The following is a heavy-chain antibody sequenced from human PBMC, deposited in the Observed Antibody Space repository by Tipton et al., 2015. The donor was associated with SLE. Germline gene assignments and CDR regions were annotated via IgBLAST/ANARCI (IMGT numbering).Heavy chain of an antibody. J-gene: IGHJ3*02. CDR1: GGSISSGSYY. Sequence: LRLSCTVSGGSISSGSYYWSWIRQPAGKGLEWIGRIYISGSTNYNPSLKSRVTISVDTSKNQFSLKLSSVTAADTAVYYCARGTYYYDSSGYLHDAFDIWGQGTMVTVSS. CDR3: ARGTYYYDSSGYLHDAFDI. V-gene: IGHV4-61*02. D-gene: IGHD3-22*01. CDR2: IYISGST.